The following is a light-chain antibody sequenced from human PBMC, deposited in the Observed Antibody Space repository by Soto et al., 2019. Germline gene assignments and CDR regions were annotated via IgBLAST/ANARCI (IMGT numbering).Light chain of an antibody. CDR2: SAS. V-gene: IGKV3-15*01. Sequence: EIAMTQSPAPLSVSPGERATLSCRASQSISTELAWYQQIPGQPPRLLIYSASTRATGVPARFTGSGSGSEFTLTISGLQTEDFAIYYCQQGHNWPLTFGKGTSLEI. CDR3: QQGHNWPLT. CDR1: QSISTE. J-gene: IGKJ2*01.